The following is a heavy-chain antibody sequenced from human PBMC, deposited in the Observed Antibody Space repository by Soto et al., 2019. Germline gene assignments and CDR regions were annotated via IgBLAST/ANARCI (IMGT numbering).Heavy chain of an antibody. V-gene: IGHV4-4*07. D-gene: IGHD2-8*01. J-gene: IGHJ6*02. CDR1: GGSLSSYY. CDR3: ARDLSDVLMVYDHYGMDV. Sequence: PSETLSLTCTVSGGSLSSYYWSWIRQPAGKGLEWIGRIYTSGSTNYNPSLKSRVTMSVDTSKNQFSLKLSSVTAADTAVYYCARDLSDVLMVYDHYGMDVWGQGTTVTVAS. CDR2: IYTSGST.